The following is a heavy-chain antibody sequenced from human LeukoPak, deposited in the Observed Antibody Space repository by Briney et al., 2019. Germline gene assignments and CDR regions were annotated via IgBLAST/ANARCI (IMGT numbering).Heavy chain of an antibody. J-gene: IGHJ4*02. CDR3: ARGYYYGSGSFDY. Sequence: SETLSLTCIVSGGSISSYYWSWIRQPPGKGLVWIGYIYYSGSTNYNPSLKSRVTISVDTSKNQFSLKLSSVTAADTAVYYCARGYYYGSGSFDYWGQGTLVTVSS. CDR2: IYYSGST. V-gene: IGHV4-59*01. CDR1: GGSISSYY. D-gene: IGHD3-10*01.